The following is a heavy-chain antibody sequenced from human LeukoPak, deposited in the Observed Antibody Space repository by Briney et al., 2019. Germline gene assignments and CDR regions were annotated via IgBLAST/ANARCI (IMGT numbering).Heavy chain of an antibody. CDR1: GYSFTSYW. D-gene: IGHD1-1*01. J-gene: IGHJ6*03. CDR2: VYPGDSDT. CDR3: ARHRNEGYYFYMDV. V-gene: IGHV5-51*01. Sequence: GESLKISCKGSGYSFTSYWIGRVRQMPGKGLEWMGIVYPGDSDTRYSPSFQGQVTISVDKSISTAFLQWSSLKASDTAMYYCARHRNEGYYFYMDVWGKGTTVTVSS.